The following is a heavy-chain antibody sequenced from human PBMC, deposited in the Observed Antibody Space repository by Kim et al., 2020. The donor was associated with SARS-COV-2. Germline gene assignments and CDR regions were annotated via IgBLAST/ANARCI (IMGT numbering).Heavy chain of an antibody. CDR3: ARTDSSGYYFNDWYFDL. D-gene: IGHD3-22*01. CDR1: GGSISSYY. J-gene: IGHJ2*01. V-gene: IGHV4-59*01. CDR2: IYYSGST. Sequence: SETLSLTCTVSGGSISSYYWSWIRQPPGKGLEWTGYIYYSGSTNYNPSLKGRVTISVDTSENQFSLKLTSVTAADTAVYYCARTDSSGYYFNDWYFDLWGRGTLVTVSS.